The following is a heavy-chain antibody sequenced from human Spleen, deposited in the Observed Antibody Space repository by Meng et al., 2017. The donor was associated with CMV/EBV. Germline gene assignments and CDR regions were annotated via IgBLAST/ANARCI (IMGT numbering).Heavy chain of an antibody. J-gene: IGHJ4*02. D-gene: IGHD2-15*01. CDR1: GFTFSNYA. V-gene: IGHV3-23*01. CDR3: AGGWSFDY. CDR2: ISGNTGGT. Sequence: GESLKISCAASGFTFSNYAMSWVRQAPGRGLEWVSAISGNTGGTYYASSVRGRFTISRDNAKNSLYLQMNSLRAEDTAVYYCAGGWSFDYWGQGTLVTVSS.